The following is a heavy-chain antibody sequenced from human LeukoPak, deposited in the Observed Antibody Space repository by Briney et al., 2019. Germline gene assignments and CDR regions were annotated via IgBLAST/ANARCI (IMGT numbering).Heavy chain of an antibody. CDR2: INHSGST. J-gene: IGHJ6*03. CDR3: ARAGRRIAARNGPKRYYYYMDV. Sequence: KPSETLSLTCAVYGGSFSGYYWSWVRQPPGKGLEWIGEINHSGSTNYNPSLKSRVTISVDTSKNKFSLKLSSVTAADTAVYYCARAGRRIAARNGPKRYYYYMDVWGKGTTVTVSS. D-gene: IGHD6-6*01. V-gene: IGHV4-34*01. CDR1: GGSFSGYY.